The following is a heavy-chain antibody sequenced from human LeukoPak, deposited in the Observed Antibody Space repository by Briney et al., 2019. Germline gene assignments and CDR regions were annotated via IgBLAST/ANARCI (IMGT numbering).Heavy chain of an antibody. V-gene: IGHV1-69*04. Sequence: SVKVSCQASGGTFSSYAIGWVRPAPGQGLEWMGRIIPIFGIANYAQKFQGRVTITADKSTSTAYMELSSLRSEDTAVYYCARDSERAYYYDSSGYYPADYFDYWGQGTLVTVSS. CDR2: IIPIFGIA. J-gene: IGHJ4*02. CDR1: GGTFSSYA. D-gene: IGHD3-22*01. CDR3: ARDSERAYYYDSSGYYPADYFDY.